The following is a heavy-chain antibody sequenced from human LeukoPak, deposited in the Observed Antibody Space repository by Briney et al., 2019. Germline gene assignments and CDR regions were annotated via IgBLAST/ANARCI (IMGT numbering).Heavy chain of an antibody. J-gene: IGHJ4*02. V-gene: IGHV3-7*01. CDR1: GFTFSSHW. Sequence: QPGGSLRLSCAASGFTFSSHWMSWVRQAPGKGLEWVANIKQDGSEKYYVDSVKGRFTISRDNAKNSLYLQMNSLRAEDTAVYYCARGAMGSSWFFFPGNYWGQGTLVTVSS. D-gene: IGHD6-13*01. CDR3: ARGAMGSSWFFFPGNY. CDR2: IKQDGSEK.